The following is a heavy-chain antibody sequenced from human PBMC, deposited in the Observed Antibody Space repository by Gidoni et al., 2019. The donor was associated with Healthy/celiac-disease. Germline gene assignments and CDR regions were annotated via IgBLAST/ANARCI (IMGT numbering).Heavy chain of an antibody. V-gene: IGHV1-69*01. CDR1: GGTFSSYA. CDR3: ARSYYDYVWGSYRYTEAFDY. CDR2: IIPIFGTA. Sequence: QVQLVQSGAEVKKPGSSVKVSCKASGGTFSSYAISWVQQAPGQGLEWMGGIIPIFGTANYAQKFQGRVTITADESTSTAYMELSSLRSEDTAVYYCARSYYDYVWGSYRYTEAFDYWGQGTLVTVSS. J-gene: IGHJ4*02. D-gene: IGHD3-16*02.